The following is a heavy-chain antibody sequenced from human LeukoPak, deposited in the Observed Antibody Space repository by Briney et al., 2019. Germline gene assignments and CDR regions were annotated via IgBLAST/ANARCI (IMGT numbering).Heavy chain of an antibody. V-gene: IGHV1-69*13. D-gene: IGHD5-18*01. Sequence: GASVKVSCKPSGYTFTSYYLHWVRQAPGQGLEWMGGIIPIFGTANYAQKFQGRVTITADESTSTAYMELSSLRSEDTAVYYCARVGDTAMVYDAFDIWGQGTMVTVSS. CDR3: ARVGDTAMVYDAFDI. J-gene: IGHJ3*02. CDR2: IIPIFGTA. CDR1: GYTFTSYY.